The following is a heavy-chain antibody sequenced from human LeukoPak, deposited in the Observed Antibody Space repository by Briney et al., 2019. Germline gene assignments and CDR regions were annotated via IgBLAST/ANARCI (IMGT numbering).Heavy chain of an antibody. CDR2: INSGGNT. Sequence: GGSLRLSCAASGFAFSTYAMSWFRQAPGKGLEWVSIINSGGNTYYADSVKGRLTISRDNSKNTLWLQMNSLRAEDTAVYYCAKHSSGWYSFDFWGQGILVTVSS. J-gene: IGHJ4*02. V-gene: IGHV3-23*01. CDR3: AKHSSGWYSFDF. D-gene: IGHD6-13*01. CDR1: GFAFSTYA.